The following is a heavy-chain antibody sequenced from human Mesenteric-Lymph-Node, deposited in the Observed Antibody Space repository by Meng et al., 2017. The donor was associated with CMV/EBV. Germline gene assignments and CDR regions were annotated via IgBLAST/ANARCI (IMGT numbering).Heavy chain of an antibody. D-gene: IGHD1-26*01. CDR1: RFTFSSYA. Sequence: ETLSLTCAASRFTFSSYAMNWVRQAPGKGLEWVSSISNSGDRRYYADSVKGRFTISRDNSEDTLYLQMNSLRADDTAIYYCAKDPPSYYNLHEGVIDYWGQGTLVTVSS. V-gene: IGHV3-23*01. CDR3: AKDPPSYYNLHEGVIDY. J-gene: IGHJ4*02. CDR2: ISNSGDRR.